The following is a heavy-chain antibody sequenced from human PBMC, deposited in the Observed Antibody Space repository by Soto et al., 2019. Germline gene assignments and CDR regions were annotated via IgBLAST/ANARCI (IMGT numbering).Heavy chain of an antibody. V-gene: IGHV4-59*01. D-gene: IGHD3-9*01. Sequence: PSETLSLTCTVSGGSISSYYWSWIRQPPGKGLEWIGYIYYSGSTNYNPSLKSRVTISVDTSKNQFSLKLSSVTAADTAVYYCARAHAQLRYFDSHYYMDVWGKGTTVTVSS. J-gene: IGHJ6*03. CDR1: GGSISSYY. CDR2: IYYSGST. CDR3: ARAHAQLRYFDSHYYMDV.